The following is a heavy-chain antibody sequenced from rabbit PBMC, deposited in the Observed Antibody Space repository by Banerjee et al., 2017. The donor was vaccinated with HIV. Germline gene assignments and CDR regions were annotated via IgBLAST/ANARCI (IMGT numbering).Heavy chain of an antibody. CDR3: ARDLAGVIGWNFNL. CDR1: GIDFSSGYY. CDR2: IYAGSGGSP. D-gene: IGHD4-1*01. Sequence: QEQLVESGGGLVQPEGSLTLTCKASGIDFSSGYYMCWVRQAPGKGLEWIACIYAGSGGSPYYASWAKGRFTISKTSSTTVTLQMTSLTAADTATYFCARDLAGVIGWNFNLWGPGTLVTVS. J-gene: IGHJ4*01. V-gene: IGHV1S45*01.